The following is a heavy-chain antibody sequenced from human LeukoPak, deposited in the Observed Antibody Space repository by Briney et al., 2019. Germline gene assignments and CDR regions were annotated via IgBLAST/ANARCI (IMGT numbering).Heavy chain of an antibody. D-gene: IGHD3-10*01. V-gene: IGHV1-69*06. CDR3: AREGGRGYGSGSDFDY. CDR1: GGTFSSYA. J-gene: IGHJ4*02. CDR2: IIPIFGTA. Sequence: ASVKVSCKASGGTFSSYAISWVRQAPGQGLEWMGGIIPIFGTANYAQKFQGRVTITADKSTSTAYMELSSLRSEDTAVYYCAREGGRGYGSGSDFDYWGQGTLVTVSS.